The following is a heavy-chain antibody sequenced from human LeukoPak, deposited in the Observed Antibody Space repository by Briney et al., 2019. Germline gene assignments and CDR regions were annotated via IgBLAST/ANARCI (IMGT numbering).Heavy chain of an antibody. V-gene: IGHV3-30*03. CDR1: GFTFSSYG. J-gene: IGHJ4*02. D-gene: IGHD3-9*01. Sequence: GGSLRLSCAASGFTFSSYGIHWVRQAPGKGLEWVALISYDGSDKYYADSVKGRFTISRDNSKNTLYLQINSLRSDDTAVYYCARGGDGDILTGLVFDYWGQGTLVTVSS. CDR2: ISYDGSDK. CDR3: ARGGDGDILTGLVFDY.